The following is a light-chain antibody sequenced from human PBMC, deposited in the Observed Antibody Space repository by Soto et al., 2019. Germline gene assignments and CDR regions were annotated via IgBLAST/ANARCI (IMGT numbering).Light chain of an antibody. CDR2: DAS. V-gene: IGKV3-11*01. CDR1: QSVSSN. CDR3: QQRSNWPRT. J-gene: IGKJ3*01. Sequence: EIVLTQSPATLSLSPGERATLSCRASQSVSSNLAWYQQKPGRAPRLLIYDASNRATGIPARFSGSGSGTEFTLTISSLESEDFAVYYCQQRSNWPRTFGHGTKVDIQ.